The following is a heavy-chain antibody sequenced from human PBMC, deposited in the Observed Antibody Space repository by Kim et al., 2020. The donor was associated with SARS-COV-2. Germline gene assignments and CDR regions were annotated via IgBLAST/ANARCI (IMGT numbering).Heavy chain of an antibody. V-gene: IGHV1-46*01. CDR3: ARDSVSLAAAGTGYYYGMDV. CDR1: GYTFTSYY. Sequence: ASVKVSCKASGYTFTSYYMHWVRQAPGQGLEWMGIINPSGGSTSYAQKFQGRVTMTRDTSTSTVYMELSSLRSEDTAVYYCARDSVSLAAAGTGYYYGMDVWGQGTTVTVSS. J-gene: IGHJ6*02. D-gene: IGHD6-13*01. CDR2: INPSGGST.